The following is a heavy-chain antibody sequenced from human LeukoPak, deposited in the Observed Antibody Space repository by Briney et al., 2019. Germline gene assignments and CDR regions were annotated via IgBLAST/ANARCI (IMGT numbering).Heavy chain of an antibody. CDR3: ARGDAGDDYVWGSYRFHYFDY. V-gene: IGHV3-53*01. D-gene: IGHD3-16*02. CDR2: IYSGGST. Sequence: GGSLRLSCAASGFTVSSNYMSWVRQAPGKGLEWVSVIYSGGSTYYADSVKGRFTISRDNSKNTLYLQMNSLRAEDTAVYYCARGDAGDDYVWGSYRFHYFDYWGQGTLVTVSS. CDR1: GFTVSSNY. J-gene: IGHJ4*02.